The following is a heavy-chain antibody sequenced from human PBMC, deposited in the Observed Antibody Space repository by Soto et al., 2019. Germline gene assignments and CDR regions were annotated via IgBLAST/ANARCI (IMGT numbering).Heavy chain of an antibody. J-gene: IGHJ6*03. Sequence: SETRSLTCTVAGGSISSDYWSWILESPGKGLEWIGYIYYSGSTNYNPSLKSRVTISVDTSKNQFSLKLSSVTAADTAVYYCARDRTDCSSTSCYGYYYYYMDVWGKGTTVTVS. CDR3: ARDRTDCSSTSCYGYYYYYMDV. CDR1: GGSISSDY. CDR2: IYYSGST. D-gene: IGHD2-2*01. V-gene: IGHV4-59*01.